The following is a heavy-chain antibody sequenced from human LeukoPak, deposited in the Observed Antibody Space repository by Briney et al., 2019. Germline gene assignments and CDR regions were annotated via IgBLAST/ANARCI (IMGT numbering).Heavy chain of an antibody. CDR1: GYTFTSYD. Sequence: ASVKVSCKASGYTFTSYDINWVRQATGQGLEWMGWMNPNSGNTGCAQKFQGRVTITRNTSISTAYMELSSLRSEDTAVYYCARGVMDSSGWYVDDAFDIWGQGTMVTVSS. D-gene: IGHD6-19*01. CDR2: MNPNSGNT. CDR3: ARGVMDSSGWYVDDAFDI. J-gene: IGHJ3*02. V-gene: IGHV1-8*03.